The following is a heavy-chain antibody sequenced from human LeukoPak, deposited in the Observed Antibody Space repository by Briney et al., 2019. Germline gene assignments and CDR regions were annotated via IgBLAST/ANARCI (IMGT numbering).Heavy chain of an antibody. V-gene: IGHV4-39*07. CDR2: KYYSGST. CDR1: GGSICSSSYY. J-gene: IGHJ4*02. Sequence: PSETLSLTCTVSGGSICSSSYYWGWIRQPPGKGLEWIGHKYYSGSTYYNPSLKSRVSISVDTTIYQFSLNLSSVTAADTAVYYCARVSTGWYHYFDSWGQGTLVTVSS. CDR3: ARVSTGWYHYFDS. D-gene: IGHD6-19*01.